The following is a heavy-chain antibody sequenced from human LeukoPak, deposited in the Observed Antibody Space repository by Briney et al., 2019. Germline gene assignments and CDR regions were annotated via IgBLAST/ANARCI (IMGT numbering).Heavy chain of an antibody. CDR1: GYSFSTHW. Sequence: GESLKISCKGSGYSFSTHWIAWVRQMPGKGLEWMGLIYPGDSDTRYSPSFQGQVTISADKSINAAYLQWSSLKASDTAMYYCARRALTTDYFDFWAQGVLVTVSS. CDR2: IYPGDSDT. J-gene: IGHJ4*02. CDR3: ARRALTTDYFDF. D-gene: IGHD4-11*01. V-gene: IGHV5-51*01.